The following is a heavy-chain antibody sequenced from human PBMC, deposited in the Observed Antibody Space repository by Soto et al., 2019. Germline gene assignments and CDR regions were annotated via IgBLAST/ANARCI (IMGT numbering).Heavy chain of an antibody. CDR3: AKGGRQWLVPSDFNY. V-gene: IGHV3-30*18. D-gene: IGHD6-19*01. J-gene: IGHJ4*02. CDR2: VSHDGRNT. CDR1: GFTFSDYA. Sequence: VQLVESGGGVVQPGRSLRLSCAASGFTFSDYAMHWVRQAPGKGLEWVAVVSHDGRNTHYADSVKGRFTISRDSSXXTVALEMTSLRAEDTAVYYCAKGGRQWLVPSDFNYWGQGALVTVSS.